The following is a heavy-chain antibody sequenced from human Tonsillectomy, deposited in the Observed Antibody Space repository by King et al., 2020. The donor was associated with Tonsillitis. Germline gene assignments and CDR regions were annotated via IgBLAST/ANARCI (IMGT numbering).Heavy chain of an antibody. CDR2: INPSGGST. V-gene: IGHV1-46*01. CDR1: GYTFTSYY. D-gene: IGHD6-13*01. J-gene: IGHJ3*02. Sequence: LQLVQSGAEVKKHGASVKVSCKASGYTFTSYYMHWVRQAPGQGLEWMGIINPSGGSTSYAQKFQGRVTMTRDTSTSTVYMELSSLRSEDTAVYYCARCPPLRSSRYGAFDIWGQGTMVTVSS. CDR3: ARCPPLRSSRYGAFDI.